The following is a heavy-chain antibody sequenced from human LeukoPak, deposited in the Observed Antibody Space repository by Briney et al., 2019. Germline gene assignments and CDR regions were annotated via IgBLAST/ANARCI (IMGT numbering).Heavy chain of an antibody. CDR3: ARAASIAARYYYYYGMDV. CDR2: INPKNGGT. CDR1: GYTFTGYY. V-gene: IGHV1-2*02. J-gene: IGHJ6*02. D-gene: IGHD6-6*01. Sequence: ASVKVSCKASGYTFTGYYMHWVQQAPGQGLEWMGWINPKNGGTKYAQKFQHRVTMTRDTSINTVYMEVTSLRSDDTAVYYCARAASIAARYYYYYGMDVWGQGTTVTVSS.